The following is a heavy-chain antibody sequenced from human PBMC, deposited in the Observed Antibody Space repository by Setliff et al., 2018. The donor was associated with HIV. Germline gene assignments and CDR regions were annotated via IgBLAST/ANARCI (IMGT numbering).Heavy chain of an antibody. V-gene: IGHV4-59*01. Sequence: LSLTCTVSGGSISSYYWSWIRQPPGKGLEWVGYIYYSGSTIYNPSLKSRVTISADTSKNKFSLNLSSVTAADTAVYYCARESGCSGSSCTYGYFDLWGRGTLVTVSS. CDR2: IYYSGST. J-gene: IGHJ2*01. CDR3: ARESGCSGSSCTYGYFDL. D-gene: IGHD2-15*01. CDR1: GGSISSYY.